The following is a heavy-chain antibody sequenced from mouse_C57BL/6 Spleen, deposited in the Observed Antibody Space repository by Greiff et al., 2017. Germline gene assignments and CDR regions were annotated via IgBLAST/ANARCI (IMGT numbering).Heavy chain of an antibody. CDR1: GFTFSDAW. CDR3: TRGIYYYGSSYGY. CDR2: IRNKANNHAT. V-gene: IGHV6-6*01. D-gene: IGHD1-1*01. J-gene: IGHJ2*01. Sequence: EVMLVESGGGLVQPGGSMKLSCAASGFTFSDAWMDWVRQSPEKGLEWVAEIRNKANNHATYYAESVKGRFTISRDDSKSSVYLQMNSLRAEDTGIYYCTRGIYYYGSSYGYWGQGTTLTVSS.